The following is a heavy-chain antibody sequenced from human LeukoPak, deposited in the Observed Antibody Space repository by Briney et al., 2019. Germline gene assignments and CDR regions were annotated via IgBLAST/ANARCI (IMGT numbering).Heavy chain of an antibody. D-gene: IGHD4-17*01. CDR3: ARDARTTVTLLDY. V-gene: IGHV3-30*03. CDR1: GFTFSSYG. Sequence: PGGSLRLSCAASGFTFSSYGMHWVRQAPGKGLEWVAAISYDGNNDYYADSVKGRFTISRDNSKNTLYLQMNSLRAEDTAVYYCARDARTTVTLLDYWGQGTLVTVSS. J-gene: IGHJ4*02. CDR2: ISYDGNND.